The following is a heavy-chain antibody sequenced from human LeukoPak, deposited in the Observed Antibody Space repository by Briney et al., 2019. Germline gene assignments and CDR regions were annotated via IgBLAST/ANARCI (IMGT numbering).Heavy chain of an antibody. CDR1: GGTFSSYA. Sequence: ASVKVSCKASGGTFSSYAISWVRQAPGQGLEWMGWINAGNGNTKYSQKFQGRVTITRDTSASTAYMELSSLRSEDTAVYYCARDRYYYDSSGLSKYNWFDPWGQGTLVTVSS. CDR3: ARDRYYYDSSGLSKYNWFDP. J-gene: IGHJ5*02. V-gene: IGHV1-3*01. CDR2: INAGNGNT. D-gene: IGHD3-22*01.